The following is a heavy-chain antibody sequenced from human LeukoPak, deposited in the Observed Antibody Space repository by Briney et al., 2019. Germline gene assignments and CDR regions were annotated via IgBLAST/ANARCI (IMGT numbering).Heavy chain of an antibody. D-gene: IGHD3-22*01. Sequence: SETLSLTCTVSGGSISSYYWSWIRQPAGKGLEWIGRIYTSGSTNYNPSLKSRVTMSVDTSKNQFSLKLSSVTAADTAVYYCASSGPPDYDSSGYYKNFDYWGQGTLVTVSS. J-gene: IGHJ4*02. CDR2: IYTSGST. V-gene: IGHV4-4*07. CDR3: ASSGPPDYDSSGYYKNFDY. CDR1: GGSISSYY.